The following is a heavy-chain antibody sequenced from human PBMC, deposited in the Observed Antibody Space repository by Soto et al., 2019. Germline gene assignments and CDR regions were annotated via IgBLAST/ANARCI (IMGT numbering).Heavy chain of an antibody. CDR1: GYTFTSYA. J-gene: IGHJ4*02. Sequence: QVQLVQSGAEVKKPGASVKVSCKASGYTFTSYAMHWVRQAPGQRLEWMGWINAGNGNTKYSQKFQGRVTITRDTSASTAYMELSSLRSEDTAVYYCARDFFGVASTVFDYWGQGTLVTVSS. D-gene: IGHD3-3*01. CDR2: INAGNGNT. V-gene: IGHV1-3*01. CDR3: ARDFFGVASTVFDY.